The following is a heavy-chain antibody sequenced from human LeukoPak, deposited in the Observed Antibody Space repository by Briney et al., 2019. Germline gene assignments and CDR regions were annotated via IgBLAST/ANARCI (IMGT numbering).Heavy chain of an antibody. V-gene: IGHV1-46*01. CDR2: INPSGGST. CDR1: GYTFTSYY. J-gene: IGHJ4*02. Sequence: ASVKVSCKASGYTFTSYYMHWVRQAPGQGLEWMGIINPSGGSTSYAQKFQGRVTMTRDTSTSTVYMELSSLRSEDTAVHYCARDSASPNSGSYYVDYWGQGTLVTVSS. CDR3: ARDSASPNSGSYYVDY. D-gene: IGHD1-26*01.